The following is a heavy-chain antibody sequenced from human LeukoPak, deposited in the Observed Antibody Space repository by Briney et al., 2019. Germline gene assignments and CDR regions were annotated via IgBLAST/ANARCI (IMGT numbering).Heavy chain of an antibody. CDR1: GGSFSGYY. CDR2: INHSGST. CDR3: ARERAYCGGDCYSSTPIDY. Sequence: SKTLSLTCAVYGGSFSGYYWSWIRQPPGKGLEWIGEINHSGSTNYNPSLKSRVTISVDTSKNQFSLKLSSVTAADTAVYYCARERAYCGGDCYSSTPIDYWGQGTLVTVSS. J-gene: IGHJ4*02. D-gene: IGHD2-21*01. V-gene: IGHV4-34*01.